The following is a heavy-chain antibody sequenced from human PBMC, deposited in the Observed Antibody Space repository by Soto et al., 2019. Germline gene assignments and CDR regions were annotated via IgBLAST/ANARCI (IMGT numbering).Heavy chain of an antibody. Sequence: SETLSLTCAVSGGSISSSNCWSWVRQPPGKGLEWIGEIYHSGSANYNPSLKSRVTISVDKSKNQFSLKLSSVTAADTAVYYCARVEGRFYYGMDVWGQGTTVTXSS. V-gene: IGHV4-4*02. CDR2: IYHSGSA. J-gene: IGHJ6*02. CDR1: GGSISSSNC. CDR3: ARVEGRFYYGMDV.